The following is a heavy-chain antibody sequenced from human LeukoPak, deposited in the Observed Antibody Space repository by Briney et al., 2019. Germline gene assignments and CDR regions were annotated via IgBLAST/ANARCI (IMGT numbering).Heavy chain of an antibody. CDR2: IYYSGST. CDR1: GGSISSSSYY. CDR3: ARIVGYSYDPIPH. Sequence: SGTLSLTCTVAGGSISSSSYYWGWIRQPPGKGLEWIGSIYYSGSTYYNPSLKSRVTISVDTSKNQFSLKLSSVTAADTAVYYCARIVGYSYDPIPHWAQGTLVTVSS. D-gene: IGHD5-18*01. V-gene: IGHV4-39*01. J-gene: IGHJ4*02.